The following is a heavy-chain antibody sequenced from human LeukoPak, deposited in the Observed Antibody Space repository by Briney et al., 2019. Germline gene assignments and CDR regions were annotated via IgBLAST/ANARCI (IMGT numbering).Heavy chain of an antibody. J-gene: IGHJ4*02. CDR2: IYYSGST. CDR1: GGSISSYY. V-gene: IGHV4-59*01. CDR3: ARVAANGYNPSWYFDY. D-gene: IGHD5-24*01. Sequence: MASETLSLTRTVSGGSISSYYWSWIRQPPGKGLEWIGYIYYSGSTNYNPSLKSRVTISVDTSKNQFSLKLSSVTAADTAVYYCARVAANGYNPSWYFDYWGQGTLVTVSS.